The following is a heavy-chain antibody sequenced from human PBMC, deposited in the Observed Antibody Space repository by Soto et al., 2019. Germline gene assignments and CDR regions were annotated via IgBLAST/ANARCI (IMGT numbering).Heavy chain of an antibody. D-gene: IGHD2-2*01. CDR2: IIPILGIA. V-gene: IGHV1-69*02. CDR3: ARGIVVVPAALEYFQH. CDR1: GGTFSSYT. J-gene: IGHJ1*01. Sequence: SVKVSCKASGGTFSSYTISWVRQAPGQGLEWMGRIIPILGIANYAQKFQGRVTITADKSTSTAYMELSSLRSEDTAVYYCARGIVVVPAALEYFQHWGQGTLVTVSS.